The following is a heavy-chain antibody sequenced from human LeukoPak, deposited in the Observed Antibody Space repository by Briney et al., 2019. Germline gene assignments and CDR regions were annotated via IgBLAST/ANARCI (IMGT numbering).Heavy chain of an antibody. CDR2: IKQDGSEK. Sequence: GGSLRLSCAASGFTFSSYWMSWVRQAPGKGLEWVANIKQDGSEKYYVDSVKGRFTISRDNAKNSLYLQMNSLRAEDTAVYYCARHSSCYSCYYYMDVWGKGTTVTVSS. J-gene: IGHJ6*03. CDR3: ARHSSCYSCYYYMDV. V-gene: IGHV3-7*01. D-gene: IGHD2-15*01. CDR1: GFTFSSYW.